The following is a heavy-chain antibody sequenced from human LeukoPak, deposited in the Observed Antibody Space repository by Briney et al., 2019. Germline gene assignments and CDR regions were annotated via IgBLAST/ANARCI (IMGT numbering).Heavy chain of an antibody. J-gene: IGHJ4*02. D-gene: IGHD3-16*02. CDR2: INPSSGYT. Sequence: GASVKVSCKASGYTFTGYYMHWVRQAPGQGLEWLGWINPSSGYTTYAQSFQGRVTMTSDTPITTSYMDLSRLRSDDTAVYYCARGIVWGSYRQFYFDYWGQGTLVTVSS. V-gene: IGHV1-2*02. CDR1: GYTFTGYY. CDR3: ARGIVWGSYRQFYFDY.